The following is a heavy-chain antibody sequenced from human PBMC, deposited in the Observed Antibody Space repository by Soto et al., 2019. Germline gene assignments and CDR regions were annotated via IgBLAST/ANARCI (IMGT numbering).Heavy chain of an antibody. CDR1: GFTFSSYG. CDR2: ISYDGSNK. D-gene: IGHD3-22*01. V-gene: IGHV3-30*03. CDR3: VTSRYYYDSSGSDDY. J-gene: IGHJ4*02. Sequence: GGSLRLSCAASGFTFSSYGMHWVRQAPGKGLEWVAVISYDGSNKYYADSVKGRFTISIDNSKNTPYLQMNSLRADDTAVYYCVTSRYYYDSSGSDDYWGQGTLVTVSS.